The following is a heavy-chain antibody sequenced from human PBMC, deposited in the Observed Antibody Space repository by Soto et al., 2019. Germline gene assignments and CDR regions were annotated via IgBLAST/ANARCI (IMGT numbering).Heavy chain of an antibody. D-gene: IGHD1-1*01. J-gene: IGHJ6*02. CDR1: GFDFSNYN. CDR3: ARDGSRGYDMDV. CDR2: ISNTARTI. V-gene: IGHV3-48*02. Sequence: EVQVVESGGGLIQPGGSLRLSCAGSGFDFSNYNMDWVRQATGKGLEWISYISNTARTIFYADSVKGRFTISRDNARNSLFLQMNSLREEATAVYYCARDGSRGYDMDVWGQGTTVTVSS.